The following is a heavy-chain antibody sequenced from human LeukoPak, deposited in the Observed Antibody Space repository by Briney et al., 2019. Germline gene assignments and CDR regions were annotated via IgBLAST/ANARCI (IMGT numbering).Heavy chain of an antibody. D-gene: IGHD3-22*01. CDR1: GGSISSYY. J-gene: IGHJ4*02. CDR3: ARHGYYDSSGYFPVPSFDY. CDR2: IYTSGST. Sequence: PSETLSLTCTVSGGSISSYYWSWIRQPAGKGLEWIGRIYTSGSTNYNPSLKSRVTMSVDTSKNQFSLKLSSVTAADTAVYYCARHGYYDSSGYFPVPSFDYWGQGTLVTVSS. V-gene: IGHV4-4*07.